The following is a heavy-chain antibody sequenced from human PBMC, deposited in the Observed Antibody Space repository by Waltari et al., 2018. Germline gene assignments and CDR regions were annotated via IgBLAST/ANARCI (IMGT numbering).Heavy chain of an antibody. CDR2: IRDVGCST. D-gene: IGHD6-19*01. V-gene: IGHV3-23*04. Sequence: EVQLVESGGDLVQPGGSLRLSCAASGFTFSSHAMSWVRQAPGKGLEWVSTIRDVGCSTYNADSGKGRFTISRDNSKDTLYLQMNTLRVEDTAIYYCAKDRRVQTGVGVAWWNNWFDPWGQGTLVTVSS. J-gene: IGHJ5*02. CDR3: AKDRRVQTGVGVAWWNNWFDP. CDR1: GFTFSSHA.